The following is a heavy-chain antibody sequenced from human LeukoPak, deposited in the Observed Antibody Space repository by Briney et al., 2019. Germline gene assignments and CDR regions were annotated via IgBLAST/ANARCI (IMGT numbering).Heavy chain of an antibody. CDR3: AKGRGLGRIIAVAGPDAFDI. CDR1: GGSISSDY. V-gene: IGHV4-59*08. D-gene: IGHD6-19*01. Sequence: SETLSLTCTVSGGSISSDYWTWIRQPPGKGLEWIGYIYYSGSTNYSPSLKSRATISVDTSKKQFSLRLSSVTAADTAVYYCAKGRGLGRIIAVAGPDAFDIWGQGTMVTVSS. CDR2: IYYSGST. J-gene: IGHJ3*02.